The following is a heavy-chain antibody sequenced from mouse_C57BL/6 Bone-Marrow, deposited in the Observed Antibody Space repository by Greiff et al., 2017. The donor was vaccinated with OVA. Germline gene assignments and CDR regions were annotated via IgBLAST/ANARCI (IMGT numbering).Heavy chain of an antibody. CDR1: GFTFTDYY. Sequence: EVKLVESGGGLVQPGGSLSLSCAASGFTFTDYYMSWVRQPPGKALEWLGFIRNKANGYTTEYSASVKGRFTISRDNSQSILYLQMNALRAEDSATYYCARYPPHPRGYAMDYWGQGTSVTVSS. CDR2: IRNKANGYTT. J-gene: IGHJ4*01. V-gene: IGHV7-3*01. CDR3: ARYPPHPRGYAMDY. D-gene: IGHD3-1*01.